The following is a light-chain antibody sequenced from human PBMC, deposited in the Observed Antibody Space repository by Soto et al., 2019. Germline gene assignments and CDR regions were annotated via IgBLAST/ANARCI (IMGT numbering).Light chain of an antibody. CDR1: QSITNW. Sequence: DIQMTQSPSTLSAHVGDRVTITCRASQSITNWVAWYQQKPGKAPKLLIYDSSNLESGVPSRFSGGGSGTDFPLTVSSLQHDDFATYYCQQYNNYSPTFGQGTKVEV. V-gene: IGKV1-5*01. J-gene: IGKJ1*01. CDR2: DSS. CDR3: QQYNNYSPT.